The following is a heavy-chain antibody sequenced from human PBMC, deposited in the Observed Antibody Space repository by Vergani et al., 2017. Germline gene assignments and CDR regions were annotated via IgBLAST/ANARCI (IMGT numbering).Heavy chain of an antibody. CDR1: GYTFTSYY. Sequence: QVQLVQSGAEVKKPGASVKVSCKASGYTFTSYYMHWVRQAPGQGLEWMGIINPSGGSTSYAQKFQGRVTMTRDTSTSTVYMELSSLRSEDTAVYYCARVASLGMVRGERFWFDPWGQGTLVTVSS. CDR2: INPSGGST. D-gene: IGHD3-10*01. J-gene: IGHJ5*02. CDR3: ARVASLGMVRGERFWFDP. V-gene: IGHV1-46*01.